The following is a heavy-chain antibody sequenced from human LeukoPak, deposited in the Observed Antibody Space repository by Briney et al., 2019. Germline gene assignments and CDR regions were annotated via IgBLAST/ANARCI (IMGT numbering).Heavy chain of an antibody. Sequence: GASVTVSFKASGYTFTSYDINWVRQATGQGLEWMGWMNPNSGNTGYTQKFQGRVTMTRNTSISTAYMELSSLRSEDTAVYYCARGDSSSSTRYYYYYYMDVWGKGTTVTVSS. V-gene: IGHV1-8*01. J-gene: IGHJ6*03. CDR2: MNPNSGNT. CDR3: ARGDSSSSTRYYYYYYMDV. D-gene: IGHD6-6*01. CDR1: GYTFTSYD.